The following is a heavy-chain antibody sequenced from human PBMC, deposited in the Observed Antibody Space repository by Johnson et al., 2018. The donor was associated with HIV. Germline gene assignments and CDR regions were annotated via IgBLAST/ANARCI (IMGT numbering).Heavy chain of an antibody. J-gene: IGHJ3*01. Sequence: QVQLVESGGGLVQPGGSLRLSCAASGFSFSRYWMSWVRQAPGKGLEWVALVWYDGGNKYYADSVKGRFTIFRDNSENTLYLQMNSLRAEDTAVYFCAKDRTSWGFAAFDLWGQGTMVTVSS. CDR2: VWYDGGNK. CDR1: GFSFSRYW. V-gene: IGHV3-33*06. D-gene: IGHD3-16*01. CDR3: AKDRTSWGFAAFDL.